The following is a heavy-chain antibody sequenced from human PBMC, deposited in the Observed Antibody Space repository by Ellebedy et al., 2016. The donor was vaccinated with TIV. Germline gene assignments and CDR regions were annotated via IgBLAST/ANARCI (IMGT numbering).Heavy chain of an antibody. Sequence: AASVKVSCKASGYTFTSYYMHWVRQAPGQVLEWMGIINPSGGSTSYAQKFQGRVTMTRDTSTSTVYMELSSLRSEDTAVYYCASSITMIENWFDPWGQGTLVTVSS. J-gene: IGHJ5*02. CDR1: GYTFTSYY. V-gene: IGHV1-46*01. CDR2: INPSGGST. CDR3: ASSITMIENWFDP. D-gene: IGHD3-22*01.